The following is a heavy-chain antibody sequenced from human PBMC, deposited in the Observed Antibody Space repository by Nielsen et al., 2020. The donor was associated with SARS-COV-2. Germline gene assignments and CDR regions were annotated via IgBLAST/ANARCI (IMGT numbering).Heavy chain of an antibody. D-gene: IGHD6-19*01. Sequence: WIRQPPGKGLEWVSVIYSGGSTYYADSVKGRFTISRDNSKNTLYLQMNSLRAEDTAVYYCAARRGSGWYSVDYWGQGTLVTVSS. V-gene: IGHV3-53*01. CDR3: AARRGSGWYSVDY. J-gene: IGHJ4*02. CDR2: IYSGGST.